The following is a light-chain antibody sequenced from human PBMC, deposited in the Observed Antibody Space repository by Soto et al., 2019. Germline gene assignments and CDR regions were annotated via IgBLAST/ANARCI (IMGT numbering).Light chain of an antibody. J-gene: IGLJ2*01. CDR1: SSNIGAGYD. V-gene: IGLV1-40*01. Sequence: QSVLTQPPSVSGAPGQRVTISCTGSSSNIGAGYDVHWYQQLPGTAPKLLIYGNSNRPSGVPDRFPGSKSGTSASLAITGLQAEDEADYYCQSYDSSLRGHVVFGGGTKVTVL. CDR3: QSYDSSLRGHVV. CDR2: GNS.